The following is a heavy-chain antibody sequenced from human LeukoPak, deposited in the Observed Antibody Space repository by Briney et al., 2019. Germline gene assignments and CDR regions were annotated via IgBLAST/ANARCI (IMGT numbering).Heavy chain of an antibody. V-gene: IGHV5-51*01. CDR1: GYSFTSYW. CDR3: ARQGSMITFGGVIVHDAFDI. J-gene: IGHJ3*02. CDR2: LYPGDSDT. Sequence: GESLKISCKGSGYSFTSYWIGWMRQMPGKGLEWMGILYPGDSDTRYSPSFQGQVTISADKSISTAYLQWSSLKASDTAMYYCARQGSMITFGGVIVHDAFDIWGQGTMVTVSS. D-gene: IGHD3-16*02.